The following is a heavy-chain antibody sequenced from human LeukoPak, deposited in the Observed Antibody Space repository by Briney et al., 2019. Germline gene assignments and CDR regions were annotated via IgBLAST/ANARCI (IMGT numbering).Heavy chain of an antibody. CDR1: GYTFTSYD. CDR2: MNPNSGNT. V-gene: IGHV1-8*01. D-gene: IGHD2-2*02. J-gene: IGHJ6*03. Sequence: ASVKVSCTASGYTFTSYDINWVRQATGQGLEWMGWMNPNSGNTGYAQKFQGRVTMTRNTSISTAYMELSSLRSADTAVYYCARGYCSSTSCYISGLDYYYMDVWGKGTTVTVSS. CDR3: ARGYCSSTSCYISGLDYYYMDV.